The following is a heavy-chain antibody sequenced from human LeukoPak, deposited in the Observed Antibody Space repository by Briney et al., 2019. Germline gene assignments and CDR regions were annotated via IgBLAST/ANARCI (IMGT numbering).Heavy chain of an antibody. CDR2: IDPNNGGT. D-gene: IGHD2-2*01. V-gene: IGHV1-2*02. CDR3: AREDIVVVPAVIDYYYYYMDV. Sequence: ASVKVSCKASGYTFTGYYIHWVRQAPGQGLEWMGWIDPNNGGTNYAQKFQGRVTMTRDTSISTAYMELSRLRSDDTAVYYCAREDIVVVPAVIDYYYYYMDVWGKGTTVTVSS. CDR1: GYTFTGYY. J-gene: IGHJ6*03.